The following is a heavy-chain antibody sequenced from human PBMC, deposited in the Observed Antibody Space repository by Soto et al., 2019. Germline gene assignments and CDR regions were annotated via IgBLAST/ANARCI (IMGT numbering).Heavy chain of an antibody. CDR3: ARDTNYYDSSGYYAFGFDY. Sequence: QVQRVESGGGVVQPGRSLRLSCAASGFTFSSYGMHWVRQAPGKGLEWVAVIWYDGSNKYYADSVKGRCTISRDKSKNTLYLQMNSLRAEDTPVYYCARDTNYYDSSGYYAFGFDYWGQGTLVTVSS. CDR1: GFTFSSYG. J-gene: IGHJ4*02. V-gene: IGHV3-33*01. D-gene: IGHD3-22*01. CDR2: IWYDGSNK.